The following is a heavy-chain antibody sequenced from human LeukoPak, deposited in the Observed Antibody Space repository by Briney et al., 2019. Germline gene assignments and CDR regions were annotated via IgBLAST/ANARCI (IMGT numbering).Heavy chain of an antibody. J-gene: IGHJ3*02. Sequence: SETLSLTCTVSGDSMSDYFWTWIRQPPGKGLEWIGRIYTSGSTNYNPSLKSRVTISVDTSKNQFSLKLSSVTAADTAVYYCARTPGGFWQLRTMIVVVRGAFDIWGQGTMVTVSS. CDR2: IYTSGST. CDR1: GDSMSDYF. V-gene: IGHV4-4*08. D-gene: IGHD3-22*01. CDR3: ARTPGGFWQLRTMIVVVRGAFDI.